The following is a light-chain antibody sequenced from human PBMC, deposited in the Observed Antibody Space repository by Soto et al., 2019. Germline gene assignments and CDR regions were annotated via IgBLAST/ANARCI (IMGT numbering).Light chain of an antibody. CDR2: MAS. Sequence: DIQLTHSPSTLSASVGDRVTITCRATQSIISWLAWYQHKPGKAPNLLIYMASSLERGVPSRFSGSGSGTEFTLTISSLQPDDFATYYCQQYSSYEWTFGQGTKVEIK. J-gene: IGKJ1*01. V-gene: IGKV1-5*03. CDR1: QSIISW. CDR3: QQYSSYEWT.